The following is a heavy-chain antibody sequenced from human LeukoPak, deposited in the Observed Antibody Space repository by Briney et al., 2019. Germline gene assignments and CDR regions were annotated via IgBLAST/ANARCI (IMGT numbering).Heavy chain of an antibody. V-gene: IGHV1-8*02. CDR1: GYTFTGYD. J-gene: IGHJ6*03. Sequence: GASVKVSCKASGYTFTGYDINWVRQATGQGLEWMGWMNPNSGNTGYAQKFQGRVTMTRDTSTSTVYMELSSLRSEDTAVYYCARVVTIFGVVIIGWPPYYYYMDVWGKGTTVTVSS. CDR2: MNPNSGNT. D-gene: IGHD3-3*01. CDR3: ARVVTIFGVVIIGWPPYYYYMDV.